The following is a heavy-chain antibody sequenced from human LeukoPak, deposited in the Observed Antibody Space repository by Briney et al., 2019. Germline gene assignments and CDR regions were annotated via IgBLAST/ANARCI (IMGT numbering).Heavy chain of an antibody. CDR2: INHSGST. CDR3: ARDEADGRIDY. Sequence: SETLSLTCAVYGGYFSGYYWSWIRQPPGKGLEWIGEINHSGSTNYNPSLKSRVTISVDTSKNQFSLKLSSVTAADTAVYYCARDEADGRIDYWGQGTLVTVSS. J-gene: IGHJ4*02. V-gene: IGHV4-34*01. CDR1: GGYFSGYY. D-gene: IGHD1-26*01.